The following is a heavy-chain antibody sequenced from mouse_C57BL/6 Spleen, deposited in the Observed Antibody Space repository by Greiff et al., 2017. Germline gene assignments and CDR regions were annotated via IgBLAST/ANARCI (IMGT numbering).Heavy chain of an antibody. J-gene: IGHJ3*01. V-gene: IGHV1-59*01. CDR1: GYTFTSYW. D-gene: IGHD3-2*02. CDR2: IDPSDSYT. CDR3: ARPDSSGSWFAY. Sequence: QVQLKQPGAELVRPGTSVKLSCKASGYTFTSYWMHWVKQRPGQGLEWIGVIDPSDSYTNYNQKFKGKATLTVDTSSSTAYMQLSSLTSEDSAVYFCARPDSSGSWFAYWGQGTLVTVSA.